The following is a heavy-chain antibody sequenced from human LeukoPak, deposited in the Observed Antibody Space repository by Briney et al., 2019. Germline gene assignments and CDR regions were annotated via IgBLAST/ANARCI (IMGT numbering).Heavy chain of an antibody. CDR2: ISSSSSYI. J-gene: IGHJ4*02. CDR1: GFTFSSYS. CDR3: ARLRYSSSWYDY. V-gene: IGHV3-21*01. D-gene: IGHD6-13*01. Sequence: GGALRLSCAASGFTFSSYSMNWVRQAPGKGLEWVSSISSSSSYIYYADSVKGRFTISRDNAKNSLYLQMNSLRAEDTAVYYCARLRYSSSWYDYWGQGTLVTVSS.